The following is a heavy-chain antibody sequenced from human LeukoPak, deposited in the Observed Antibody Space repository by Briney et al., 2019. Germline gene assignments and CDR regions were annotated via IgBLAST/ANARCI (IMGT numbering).Heavy chain of an antibody. CDR3: ARDVTMDGYNGALDY. D-gene: IGHD5-24*01. CDR2: VWYDGSNK. J-gene: IGHJ4*02. V-gene: IGHV3-33*01. Sequence: GRSLRLSCAASGFTFSSYGLHWVGQAPGKGLEWVAGVWYDGSNKYYADSVKGRFTISRDNSKNTLCLQMNSLRAEDTAVYYCARDVTMDGYNGALDYWGQGTLVTVSS. CDR1: GFTFSSYG.